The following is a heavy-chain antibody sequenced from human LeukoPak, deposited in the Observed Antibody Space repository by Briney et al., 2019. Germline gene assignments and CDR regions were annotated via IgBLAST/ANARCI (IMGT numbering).Heavy chain of an antibody. V-gene: IGHV4-59*01. CDR1: GGSISRYY. CDR3: ARGHSDGWYPYIDY. CDR2: MYSSESP. D-gene: IGHD6-19*01. J-gene: IGHJ4*02. Sequence: SGTLSLTCTVSGGSISRYYCSWLRQPPGKGLKWIGYMYSSESPYYNPSFKSPVTISVDSSKNQFSLKLISATAADTAVYYCARGHSDGWYPYIDYWGQGSLVTVSS.